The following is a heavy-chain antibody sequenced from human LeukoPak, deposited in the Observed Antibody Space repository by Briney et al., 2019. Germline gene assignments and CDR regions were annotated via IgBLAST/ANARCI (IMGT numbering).Heavy chain of an antibody. CDR2: INHSGST. CDR3: ARTDIVVVPATIEHYYYYMDV. D-gene: IGHD2-2*02. J-gene: IGHJ6*03. V-gene: IGHV4-34*01. Sequence: SETLSLTCAVYGGSFSGYYWSWIRQPPGKGLEWIGEINHSGSTNYNPSLKSRVTISVDTSKNQFSLKLSSVTAADTAVYYCARTDIVVVPATIEHYYYYMDVWGRGTTVAASS. CDR1: GGSFSGYY.